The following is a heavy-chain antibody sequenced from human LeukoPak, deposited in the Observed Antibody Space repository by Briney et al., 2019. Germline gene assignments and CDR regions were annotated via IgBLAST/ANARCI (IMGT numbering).Heavy chain of an antibody. CDR2: IYSGGST. J-gene: IGHJ3*02. CDR3: ARVFMPKYYYESSGAFDI. D-gene: IGHD3-22*01. V-gene: IGHV3-53*01. Sequence: PGGSLRLSCAASGFTVSSNYMSWVRQAPGKGLEWVSVIYSGGSTYYADSVKGRFTISRDNSKNTLYLQMNSLRAEDTAVYYCARVFMPKYYYESSGAFDIWGQGTMVTVSS. CDR1: GFTVSSNY.